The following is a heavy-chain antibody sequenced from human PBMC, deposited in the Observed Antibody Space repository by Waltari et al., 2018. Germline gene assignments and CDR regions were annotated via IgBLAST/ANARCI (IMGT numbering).Heavy chain of an antibody. V-gene: IGHV1-18*01. D-gene: IGHD2-8*01. CDR3: ARDPSLMVYASYFDY. J-gene: IGHJ4*02. Sequence: QVQLVQSGAEVKKPGASVKVSCKASGYTFTSYGSSWVRQAPGQGLEWMGWISAYNGNTNYAQKLQGRVTMTTDTSTSTAYMELRSLRSDDTAVYYCARDPSLMVYASYFDYWGQGTLVTVSS. CDR2: ISAYNGNT. CDR1: GYTFTSYG.